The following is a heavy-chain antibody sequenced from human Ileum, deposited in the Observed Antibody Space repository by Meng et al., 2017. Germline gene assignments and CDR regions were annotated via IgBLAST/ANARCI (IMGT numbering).Heavy chain of an antibody. CDR3: ARDEPDVLIGYEAY. D-gene: IGHD3-9*01. Sequence: QLVQSQTEGKKPGASVKFSCKSSGGTFSRYGSSWVRQAPGQGLEWMGGITPMYGTANYGQKFQGRVTITADKSTSTIYMELSSLRSEDTAVYYCARDEPDVLIGYEAYWGQGTLVTVSS. CDR2: ITPMYGTA. CDR1: GGTFSRYG. V-gene: IGHV1-69*06. J-gene: IGHJ4*02.